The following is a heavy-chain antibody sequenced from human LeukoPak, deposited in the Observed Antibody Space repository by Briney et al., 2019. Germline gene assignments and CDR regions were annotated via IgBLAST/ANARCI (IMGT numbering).Heavy chain of an antibody. Sequence: GESLKISCQTSGFTFTNYWIGWVRQMPGKDLEWMGIIYPGDSDTKYSPSFRGQVTMSADKSTSTAYLQWGSLKASDTAMYFCARGDASMATGFNYWGQGTLVTVSS. J-gene: IGHJ4*01. CDR3: ARGDASMATGFNY. D-gene: IGHD6-6*01. CDR1: GFTFTNYW. V-gene: IGHV5-51*01. CDR2: IYPGDSDT.